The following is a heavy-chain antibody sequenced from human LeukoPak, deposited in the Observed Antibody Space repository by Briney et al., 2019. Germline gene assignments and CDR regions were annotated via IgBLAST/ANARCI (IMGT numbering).Heavy chain of an antibody. D-gene: IGHD5-18*01. V-gene: IGHV4-31*03. CDR3: AREAMYSYGNNFDY. J-gene: IGHJ4*02. Sequence: SQTLSLTCTVSGGSISSGGYYWSWIRQHPGKGLEWIGYIYYSGSTNYNPSLKSRVTISVDTSKNQFSLKLSSVTAADTAVYHCAREAMYSYGNNFDYWGQGTLVTVSS. CDR2: IYYSGST. CDR1: GGSISSGGYY.